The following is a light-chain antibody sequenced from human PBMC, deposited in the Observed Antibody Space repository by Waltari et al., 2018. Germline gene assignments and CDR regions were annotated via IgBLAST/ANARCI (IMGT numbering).Light chain of an antibody. Sequence: QSVLTQPPSASGTPGQSIIISCSSNSNTVNWFQQVPGAAPKLLIFSDDQRPSGVPARFSGSRSGTSASLAISGLHSEDEADYYCATWDNSLEGWLFGGGTKVTV. CDR2: SDD. CDR3: ATWDNSLEGWL. V-gene: IGLV1-44*01. CDR1: SNT. J-gene: IGLJ2*01.